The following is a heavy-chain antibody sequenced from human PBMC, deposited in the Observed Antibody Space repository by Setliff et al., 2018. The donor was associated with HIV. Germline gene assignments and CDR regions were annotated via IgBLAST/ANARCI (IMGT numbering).Heavy chain of an antibody. CDR1: GDSVNSYNYY. CDR2: IYYSGSS. CDR3: ARYDYGDFDY. D-gene: IGHD4-17*01. V-gene: IGHV4-31*03. J-gene: IGHJ4*02. Sequence: SETLSLTCKVSGDSVNSYNYYWSWIRQHPGKGLEWIGYIYYSGSSYYNPSVRSRVIMSLDTSENHFSLKLSSVTAADTAVYYCARYDYGDFDYWGQGTPVTVSS.